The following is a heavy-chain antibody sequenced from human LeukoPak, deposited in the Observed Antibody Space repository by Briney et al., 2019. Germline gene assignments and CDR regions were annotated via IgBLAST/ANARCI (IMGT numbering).Heavy chain of an antibody. J-gene: IGHJ4*02. CDR1: GGSFSGYY. Sequence: SETLSLTCAVYGGSFSGYYWSWIRQPPGKGLEWIGEINHSGSTNYNPSLKSRVTISVDTSKNQFSPKLSSVTAADTAVYYCARLYRRGYSYGSLFDYWGQGTLVTVSS. CDR3: ARLYRRGYSYGSLFDY. V-gene: IGHV4-34*01. CDR2: INHSGST. D-gene: IGHD5-18*01.